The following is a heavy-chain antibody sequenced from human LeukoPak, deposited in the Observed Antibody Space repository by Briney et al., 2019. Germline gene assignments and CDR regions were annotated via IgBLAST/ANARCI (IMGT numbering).Heavy chain of an antibody. J-gene: IGHJ6*02. V-gene: IGHV4-59*01. CDR2: IHYSGST. Sequence: SETLSLTCTVSGGSISSYYWSWIRQPPGKGLEWIGYIHYSGSTNYHPSLKSRVTISIDTSKNQFALKLSSVTAADTAVYYCARSSYYDMDVWGQGTTVTVSS. CDR1: GGSISSYY. CDR3: ARSSYYDMDV.